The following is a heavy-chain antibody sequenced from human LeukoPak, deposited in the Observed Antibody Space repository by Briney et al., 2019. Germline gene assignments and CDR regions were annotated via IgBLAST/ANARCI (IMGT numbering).Heavy chain of an antibody. J-gene: IGHJ4*02. D-gene: IGHD3-22*01. V-gene: IGHV1-18*01. CDR1: GYTFTSYG. CDR2: ISAYNGNT. Sequence: ASVKVSCKASGYTFTSYGISWVRQAPGQGLEWMGWISAYNGNTNYAQKLQGRVTMTTDTSTSTAYMELRSLRSDDTAVYYCARAPPFDSSGYYPYDYWGQGTLVTVSS. CDR3: ARAPPFDSSGYYPYDY.